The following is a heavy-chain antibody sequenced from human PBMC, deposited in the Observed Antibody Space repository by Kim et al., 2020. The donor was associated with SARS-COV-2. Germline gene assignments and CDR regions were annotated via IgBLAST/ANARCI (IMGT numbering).Heavy chain of an antibody. D-gene: IGHD3-22*01. V-gene: IGHV4-38-2*02. Sequence: SETLSLTCTVSGYSISSGYYWGWIRQPPGKGLEWIGSIYHSGSTYYNPSLKSRVTISVDTSKNQFSLKLSSVTAADTAVYYCARVSYYYDSSGYYYYYYGMDVWGEVTTVTVSS. J-gene: IGHJ6*04. CDR2: IYHSGST. CDR3: ARVSYYYDSSGYYYYYYGMDV. CDR1: GYSISSGYY.